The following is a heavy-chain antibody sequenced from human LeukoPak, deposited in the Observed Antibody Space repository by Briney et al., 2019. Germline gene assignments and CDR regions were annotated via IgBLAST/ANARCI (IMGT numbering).Heavy chain of an antibody. V-gene: IGHV1-69*04. CDR3: ARDHSSGYYPDYFDY. J-gene: IGHJ4*02. CDR1: GGTFSSYT. CDR2: IIPIVGIA. Sequence: SVKVSCKASGGTFSSYTISWVRQAPGQGLEWMGRIIPIVGIANYARKFQGRVTITADKSTSTAYMELSSLRSEDTAVYYCARDHSSGYYPDYFDYWGQGTLVTVSS. D-gene: IGHD3-22*01.